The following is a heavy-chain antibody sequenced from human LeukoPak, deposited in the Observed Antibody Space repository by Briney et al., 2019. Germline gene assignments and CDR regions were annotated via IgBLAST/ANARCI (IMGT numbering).Heavy chain of an antibody. CDR1: GFTFSSYG. J-gene: IGHJ4*02. CDR2: IWYDGSNK. CDR3: AKVSGYGFDY. D-gene: IGHD5-12*01. Sequence: PGGSLRLSCAASGFTFSSYGMHWVRQAPGKGLEWVVVIWYDGSNKYYADSVKGRFTISRDNSKNTLYLQMNSLRAEDTAVHYCAKVSGYGFDYWGQGALVTVSS. V-gene: IGHV3-33*06.